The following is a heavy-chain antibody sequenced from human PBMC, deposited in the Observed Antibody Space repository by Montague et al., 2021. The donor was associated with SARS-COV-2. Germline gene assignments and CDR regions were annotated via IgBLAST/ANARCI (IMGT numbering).Heavy chain of an antibody. CDR3: AMRGGARYAFDI. CDR1: GASIRTSSYY. J-gene: IGHJ3*02. D-gene: IGHD3-10*01. Sequence: SETLSLTCTVSGASIRTSSYYWGWIRQPPGKGLEWIGCIYYSGSTYYNPSLKSRVTISVDTSKNQFSLKLSAVTAADTAVYYCAMRGGARYAFDIWGQGPMVTVSS. V-gene: IGHV4-39*01. CDR2: IYYSGST.